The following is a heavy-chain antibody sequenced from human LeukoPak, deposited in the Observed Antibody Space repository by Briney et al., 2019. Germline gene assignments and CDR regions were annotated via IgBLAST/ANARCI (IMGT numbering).Heavy chain of an antibody. CDR1: GYTFTGYY. CDR3: ARTPYYYGSGSYVY. CDR2: ISAYNGNT. J-gene: IGHJ4*02. D-gene: IGHD3-10*01. Sequence: ASVKVSCKASGYTFTGYYMHWVRQAPGQGLEWMGWISAYNGNTNYAQKLQGRVTMTTDTSTSTAYMELRSLRSDDTAVYYCARTPYYYGSGSYVYWGQGTLVTVSS. V-gene: IGHV1-18*04.